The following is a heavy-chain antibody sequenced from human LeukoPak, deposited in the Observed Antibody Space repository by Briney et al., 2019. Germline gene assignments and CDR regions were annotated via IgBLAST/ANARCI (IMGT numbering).Heavy chain of an antibody. Sequence: SETLSLTCAVSGYSISSGYSCVWIRQPPGKGLEWIGGIYHSGTTYYNPSLKSRVTISVDTSKNHFSLRLSSVTAADTAVYYCARDRDDDPNSSWYRSGLNWFDPWGQGTLVTVSS. V-gene: IGHV4-38-2*02. J-gene: IGHJ5*02. CDR2: IYHSGTT. D-gene: IGHD6-13*01. CDR1: GYSISSGYS. CDR3: ARDRDDDPNSSWYRSGLNWFDP.